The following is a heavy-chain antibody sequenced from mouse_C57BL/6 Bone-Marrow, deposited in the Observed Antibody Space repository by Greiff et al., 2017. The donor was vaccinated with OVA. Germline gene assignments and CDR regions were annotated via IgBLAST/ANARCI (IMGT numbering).Heavy chain of an antibody. Sequence: DVQLQESGPVLVKPGASVKMSCKASGYTFTDYYMNWVKQSHGKSLEWIGVINPYNGGTSYNQKFKGKATLTVDKSSSTAYMELNSLTSEDSAVYYCARFDDFDYWGQGTTLTVSS. J-gene: IGHJ2*01. CDR3: ARFDDFDY. CDR2: INPYNGGT. V-gene: IGHV1-19*01. CDR1: GYTFTDYY.